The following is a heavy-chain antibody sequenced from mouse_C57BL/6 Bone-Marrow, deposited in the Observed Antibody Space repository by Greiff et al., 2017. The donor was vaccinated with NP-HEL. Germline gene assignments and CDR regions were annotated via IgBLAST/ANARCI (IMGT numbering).Heavy chain of an antibody. CDR2: IYPGSGST. D-gene: IGHD2-5*01. CDR1: GYTFTSYW. J-gene: IGHJ4*01. Sequence: QVQLQQPGAELVKPGASVKMSCKASGYTFTSYWITWVKQRPGQGLEWIGDIYPGSGSTNYNEKFKSKATLTVDTSSSTAYMQLSSLTSVDTAVYYCARNSNYEYYTMGYWGQEKSVTVSS. V-gene: IGHV1-55*01. CDR3: ARNSNYEYYTMGY.